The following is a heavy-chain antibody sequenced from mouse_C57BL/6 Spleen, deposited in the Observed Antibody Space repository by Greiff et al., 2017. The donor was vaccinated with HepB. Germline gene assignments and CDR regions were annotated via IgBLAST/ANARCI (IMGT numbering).Heavy chain of an antibody. CDR1: GFTFNTYA. V-gene: IGHV10-3*01. J-gene: IGHJ4*01. CDR2: IRSKSSNYAT. D-gene: IGHD1-1*01. Sequence: EVKVVESGGGLVQPKGSLKLSCAASGFTFNTYAMHWVRQAPGKGLEWVARIRSKSSNYATYYADSVKDRFTISRDDSQSMLYLQMNNLKTEDTAMYYCVRDNGFNYYGSRDAMDYWGQGTSVTVSS. CDR3: VRDNGFNYYGSRDAMDY.